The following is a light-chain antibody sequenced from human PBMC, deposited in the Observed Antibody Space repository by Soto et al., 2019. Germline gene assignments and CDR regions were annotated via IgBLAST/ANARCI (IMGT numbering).Light chain of an antibody. CDR1: QGVGST. CDR3: QHYKTWPLS. Sequence: ELVLTQSPATLSVSPGERATLSCRASQGVGSTLAWYQQAPGRAPRLLIYDASTRATGIPARFSGDGSGTEFTLTISSLQSDDIAVYYCQHYKTWPLSFGGGTKVDIK. V-gene: IGKV3-15*01. CDR2: DAS. J-gene: IGKJ4*01.